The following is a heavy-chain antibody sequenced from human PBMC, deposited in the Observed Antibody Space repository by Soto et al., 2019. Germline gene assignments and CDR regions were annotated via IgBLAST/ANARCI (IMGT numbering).Heavy chain of an antibody. CDR2: IWHDGGNK. V-gene: IGHV3-33*01. J-gene: IGHJ4*02. CDR1: GFTVSSYG. CDR3: ARDPGISSGWVSHSYFDY. Sequence: GALRVSAAASGFTVSSYGMHWVREAPGKGLESVAVIWHDGGNKYYADSAKGRFTISRDNSKNTLYLQMNSLRAEDTAMYYCARDPGISSGWVSHSYFDYWGQGTLVTVSS. D-gene: IGHD6-19*01.